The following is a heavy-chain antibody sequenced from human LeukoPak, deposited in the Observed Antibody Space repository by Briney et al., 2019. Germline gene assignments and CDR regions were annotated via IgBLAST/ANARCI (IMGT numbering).Heavy chain of an antibody. J-gene: IGHJ3*02. D-gene: IGHD3-22*01. CDR2: IYYSGST. CDR1: GGSISSSNW. Sequence: PSETLSLTCAVSGGSISSSNWWSWVRQPPGKGLEWIGYIYYSGSTNYNPSLKSRVTISVDTSKNQFSLKLSSVTAADTAVYFCARGPYSYDSSGAFDIWGQGTTVTVSS. CDR3: ARGPYSYDSSGAFDI. V-gene: IGHV4-4*02.